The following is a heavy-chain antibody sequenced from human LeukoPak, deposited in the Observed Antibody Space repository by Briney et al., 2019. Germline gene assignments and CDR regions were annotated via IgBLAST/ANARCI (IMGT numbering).Heavy chain of an antibody. D-gene: IGHD6-6*01. CDR3: ATTPYSSSPNNWFDP. CDR2: IYYSGST. V-gene: IGHV4-39*01. J-gene: IGHJ5*02. Sequence: SETLSLTCTVSGGSISSSSYYWGWIRQPPGKGLEWIGSIYYSGSTYYNPSLKSRVTISVDTSKNQFSLKLSSVTAADTAVYYCATTPYSSSPNNWFDPWGQGTLVTVSS. CDR1: GGSISSSSYY.